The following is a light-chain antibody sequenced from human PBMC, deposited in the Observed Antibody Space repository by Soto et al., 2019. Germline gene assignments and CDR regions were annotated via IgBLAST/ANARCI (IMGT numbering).Light chain of an antibody. V-gene: IGKV1-8*01. CDR3: QQYYSYPFT. CDR1: QGISSY. Sequence: AIRMTQSPSSFSASTGDRVTITCRASQGISSYLAWYQQKPGKAPKLLIYAASTLQSGVPSRFSGSGSGTDFTLTISCLQSEDFATYYCQQYYSYPFTFGPGTTVDI. CDR2: AAS. J-gene: IGKJ3*01.